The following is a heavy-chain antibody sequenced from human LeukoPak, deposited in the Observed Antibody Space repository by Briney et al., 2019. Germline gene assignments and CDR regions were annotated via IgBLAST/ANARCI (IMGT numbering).Heavy chain of an antibody. Sequence: SETLSLTCTVSGDSISNGNYYWSWLRQPPGKALEWIGYIYYTGKTYYNPSLEGRVTILVDTSRSHFSVKLSSVTAADTAVYYCARSQNYYGSGDYWSQGTLVTVSS. CDR1: GDSISNGNYY. V-gene: IGHV4-61*03. D-gene: IGHD3-10*01. CDR3: ARSQNYYGSGDY. J-gene: IGHJ4*02. CDR2: IYYTGKT.